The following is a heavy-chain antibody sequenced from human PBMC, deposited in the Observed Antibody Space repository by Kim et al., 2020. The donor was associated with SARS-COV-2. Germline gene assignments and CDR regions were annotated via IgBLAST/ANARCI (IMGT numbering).Heavy chain of an antibody. CDR1: GGSISSYY. CDR3: AREGAVAGPLFDY. V-gene: IGHV4-59*13. J-gene: IGHJ4*02. CDR2: IYYSGST. Sequence: SETLSLTCTVSGGSISSYYWSWIRQPPGKGLEWIGYIYYSGSTNYNPSLKSRVTISVDTSKNQFSLKLSSVTAADTAVYYCAREGAVAGPLFDYWGQGTLVTVSS. D-gene: IGHD6-19*01.